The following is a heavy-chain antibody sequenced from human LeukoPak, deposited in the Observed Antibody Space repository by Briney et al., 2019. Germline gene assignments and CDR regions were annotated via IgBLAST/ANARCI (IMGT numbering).Heavy chain of an antibody. D-gene: IGHD2-2*01. Sequence: GASVKVSCKASGGTFSSYAISWVRQAPGQGLEWMGGIIPIFGTANYAQKFQGRVTITTDESTSTAYMELSSLRSEDTAVYYCASRNLVVPAASNWFDPWGQGTLVTVSS. CDR2: IIPIFGTA. CDR1: GGTFSSYA. V-gene: IGHV1-69*05. J-gene: IGHJ5*02. CDR3: ASRNLVVPAASNWFDP.